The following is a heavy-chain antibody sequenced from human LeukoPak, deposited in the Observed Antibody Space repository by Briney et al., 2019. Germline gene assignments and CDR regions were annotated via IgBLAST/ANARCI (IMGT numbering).Heavy chain of an antibody. CDR3: ARYGVTIVRGGKYYFDY. V-gene: IGHV4-59*08. Sequence: PSETLSLTCTVSGGSISSYFWSWIRQPPGKGLEWIGYIYYSGSTNYNPSLKSRVTISVDTSKNQFSLKLTSVTAADTAVHYCARYGVTIVRGGKYYFDYWGQGTLVTVSS. CDR2: IYYSGST. D-gene: IGHD3-10*01. J-gene: IGHJ4*02. CDR1: GGSISSYF.